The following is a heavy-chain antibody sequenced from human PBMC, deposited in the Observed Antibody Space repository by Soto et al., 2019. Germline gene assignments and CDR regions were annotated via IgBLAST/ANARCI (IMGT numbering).Heavy chain of an antibody. Sequence: EVQLLESGGGLVQPGGSLRLSCAASGFTFSSYAMSWVRQAPGKGLEWVSAISGSGGSTYYADSVKGRFTISRDNSKNTLYLQMNSLRAEDTAVYYCAKYCSSTSCHNNWFDPWGQGTLVTVSS. CDR2: ISGSGGST. D-gene: IGHD2-2*02. CDR3: AKYCSSTSCHNNWFDP. J-gene: IGHJ5*02. CDR1: GFTFSSYA. V-gene: IGHV3-23*01.